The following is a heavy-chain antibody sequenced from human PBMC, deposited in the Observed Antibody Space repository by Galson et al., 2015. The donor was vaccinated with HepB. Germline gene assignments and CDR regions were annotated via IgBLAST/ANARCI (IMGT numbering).Heavy chain of an antibody. Sequence: SVKVSCKASGYTFTSYAMHWVRQAPGQRLEWMGWINAGNGNTKYSQKLQGRVTITRDTSASTAYMELSSLRSEDTAVYYCARGSGYLGGYYYYGMDVWGQGTTVTVSS. D-gene: IGHD3-3*01. J-gene: IGHJ6*02. V-gene: IGHV1-3*01. CDR3: ARGSGYLGGYYYYGMDV. CDR1: GYTFTSYA. CDR2: INAGNGNT.